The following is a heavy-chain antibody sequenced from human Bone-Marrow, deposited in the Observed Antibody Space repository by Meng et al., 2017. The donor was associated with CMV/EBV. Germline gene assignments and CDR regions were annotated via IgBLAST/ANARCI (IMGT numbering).Heavy chain of an antibody. V-gene: IGHV4-39*01. Sequence: GSLRLSCTVSGGSISSSSYYWGWIRQPPGKGLEWIGSIYYSGSTYYNPSLKSRVTISVDTSKNQFSLKLSSVTAADTAVYYCARHPKGKAAAGRPRGAPGAEFDYWGQGTLVTVSS. D-gene: IGHD6-13*01. CDR1: GGSISSSSYY. CDR2: IYYSGST. CDR3: ARHPKGKAAAGRPRGAPGAEFDY. J-gene: IGHJ4*02.